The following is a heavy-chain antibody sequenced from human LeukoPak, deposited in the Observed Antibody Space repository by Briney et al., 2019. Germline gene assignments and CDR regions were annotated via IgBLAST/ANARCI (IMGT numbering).Heavy chain of an antibody. CDR3: AREPGYSGSFDY. V-gene: IGHV4-4*07. D-gene: IGHD3-9*01. Sequence: SETLSLTCTVSGGSISSYYWSWIRQPAGKGLEWIGRIYTSGSTNHNPSLKSRVTISVDKSKNQFSLKLSSVTAADTAVYYCAREPGYSGSFDYWGQGTLVTVSS. CDR1: GGSISSYY. J-gene: IGHJ4*02. CDR2: IYTSGST.